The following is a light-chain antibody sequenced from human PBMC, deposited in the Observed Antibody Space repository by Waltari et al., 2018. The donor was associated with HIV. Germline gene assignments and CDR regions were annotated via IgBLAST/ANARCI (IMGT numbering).Light chain of an antibody. V-gene: IGLV7-46*01. Sequence: QAVVTQEPSLTVSPGGTVTLTCGPRTGTVTSGHYPYWFQQKPGQRPRTIIYNTKNKHSWTPDRFSGSLLGGKAALTLSGAQSDDEADYFCLLSYGAGRVFGGGTKLTVL. J-gene: IGLJ2*01. CDR3: LLSYGAGRV. CDR2: NTK. CDR1: TGTVTSGHY.